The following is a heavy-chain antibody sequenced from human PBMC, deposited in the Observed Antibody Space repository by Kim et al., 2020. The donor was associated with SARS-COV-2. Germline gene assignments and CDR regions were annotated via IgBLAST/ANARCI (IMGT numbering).Heavy chain of an antibody. J-gene: IGHJ3*02. V-gene: IGHV3-74*01. CDR1: GFTFSSYW. Sequence: GGSLRLSCAASGFTFSSYWMHWVRQAPGKGLVWVSRINSDGSSTSYADSVKGRFTISRDNAKNTLYLQMNSLRAEDTAVYYCAREKKDDAFDIWGQGTMVTVSS. CDR3: AREKKDDAFDI. CDR2: INSDGSST.